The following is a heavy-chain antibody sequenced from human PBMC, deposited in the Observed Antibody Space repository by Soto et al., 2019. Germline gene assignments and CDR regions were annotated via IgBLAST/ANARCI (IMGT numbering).Heavy chain of an antibody. D-gene: IGHD3-10*01. CDR2: ISGSGGST. Sequence: PGGSLRLSFAASGFTFSSYAMSWVRQAPGKGLEWVSAISGSGGSTYYADSVKGRFTISRDNSKNTLYLQMNSLRAEDTAVYYCAKFGVRGRGQMKNYYYYGMDVWGQGTTVTVSS. J-gene: IGHJ6*02. CDR3: AKFGVRGRGQMKNYYYYGMDV. V-gene: IGHV3-23*01. CDR1: GFTFSSYA.